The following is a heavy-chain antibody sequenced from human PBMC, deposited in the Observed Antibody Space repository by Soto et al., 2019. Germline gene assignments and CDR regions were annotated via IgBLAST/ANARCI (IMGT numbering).Heavy chain of an antibody. CDR2: INDDGIST. J-gene: IGHJ4*02. D-gene: IGHD1-1*01. CDR1: GFTFSMYW. CDR3: TRGPRSTSTGTGAF. V-gene: IGHV3-74*01. Sequence: GGSLRLSFAASGFTFSMYWMHWVRQVPGKGPEWVSRINDDGISTNYADSVKGRFTISRDNAKNTLYLQMNALRVEDTAVYYCTRGPRSTSTGTGAFWGQGTLVTVSS.